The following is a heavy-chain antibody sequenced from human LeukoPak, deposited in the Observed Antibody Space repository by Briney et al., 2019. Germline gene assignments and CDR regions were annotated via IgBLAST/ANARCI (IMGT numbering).Heavy chain of an antibody. CDR1: GGSISSYY. D-gene: IGHD4-17*01. Sequence: PSETLSLTCTVSGGSISSYYWSWIRQPPGKGLEWIGYIYYSGSTNYNPSLRSRVTISVDTSKNQFSLKLSSVTAADTAVYYCARGGNYGDYDGYFDYWGQGTPVTVSS. V-gene: IGHV4-59*08. CDR3: ARGGNYGDYDGYFDY. CDR2: IYYSGST. J-gene: IGHJ4*02.